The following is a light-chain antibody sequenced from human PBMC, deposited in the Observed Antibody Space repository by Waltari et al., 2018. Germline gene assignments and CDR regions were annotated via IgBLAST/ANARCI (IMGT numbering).Light chain of an antibody. J-gene: IGLJ2*01. V-gene: IGLV2-11*01. Sequence: QSALTQPRPVSGSPAQSVPISCSGTRSDIGGYNYVSWYQQYPGKAPKLIIYDVTKRPPGVPDRFSGSKSGNTASLTISGLQTEDEADYYCCSYAGPDDHVVFGGGTKMTVL. CDR2: DVT. CDR3: CSYAGPDDHVV. CDR1: RSDIGGYNY.